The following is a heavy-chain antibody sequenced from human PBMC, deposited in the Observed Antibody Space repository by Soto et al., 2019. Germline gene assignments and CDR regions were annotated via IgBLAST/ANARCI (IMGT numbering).Heavy chain of an antibody. CDR2: SYHTGST. V-gene: IGHV4-38-2*02. Sequence: PXETLSLTCAFSVYSISSGYSWGWIRQPPGKGLEWIGSSYHTGSTYYSPSLKSRVTISIDTSKNQFSLKLRSVTAADTAVYYCAREIRVANYRPFKYWGQGALVNVSS. CDR1: VYSISSGYS. CDR3: AREIRVANYRPFKY. D-gene: IGHD2-15*01. J-gene: IGHJ4*02.